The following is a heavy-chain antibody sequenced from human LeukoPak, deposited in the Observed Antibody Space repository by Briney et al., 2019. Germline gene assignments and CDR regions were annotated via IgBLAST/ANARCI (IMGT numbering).Heavy chain of an antibody. D-gene: IGHD2-15*01. Sequence: GGSLRLSCAASGFTFSSYWMSWVRQAPGKGLEWVANIKQDGSEKYHVDSVKGRFTISRDNAKNSLYLQMNSLRAEDTAVYYCAREVIVVVVAATPTENWFDPWGQGTLVTVSS. CDR2: IKQDGSEK. V-gene: IGHV3-7*01. CDR1: GFTFSSYW. J-gene: IGHJ5*02. CDR3: AREVIVVVVAATPTENWFDP.